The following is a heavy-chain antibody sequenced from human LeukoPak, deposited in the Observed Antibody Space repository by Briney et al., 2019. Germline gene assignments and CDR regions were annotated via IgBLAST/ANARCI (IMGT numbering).Heavy chain of an antibody. D-gene: IGHD2-15*01. CDR2: INTNTGNP. CDR1: GYTFTSNY. CDR3: ARDSRYCSGGSCYFVADY. Sequence: ASVKVSCKASGYTFTSNYIHWVRQAPGQGLEWMGWINTNTGNPTYAQGFTGRFVFSLDTSVSTAYLQISSLKAEDTAVYYCARDSRYCSGGSCYFVADYWGQGTLVTVSS. J-gene: IGHJ4*02. V-gene: IGHV7-4-1*02.